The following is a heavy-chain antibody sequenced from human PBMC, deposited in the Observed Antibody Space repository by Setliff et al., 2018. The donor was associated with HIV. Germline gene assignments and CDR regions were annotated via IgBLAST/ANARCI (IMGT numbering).Heavy chain of an antibody. Sequence: PSETLSLTCTVSGGSICSYCWSWIRQPPGKGLEWIGYICYSGITKYSPSLKSRVTISVDRSKNQFSLKLSSVTAADTAIYYCARGLTIFGVATPGIYSFMDVWGKGTTVTVSS. J-gene: IGHJ6*03. V-gene: IGHV4-59*01. CDR2: ICYSGIT. CDR3: ARGLTIFGVATPGIYSFMDV. CDR1: GGSICSYC. D-gene: IGHD3-3*01.